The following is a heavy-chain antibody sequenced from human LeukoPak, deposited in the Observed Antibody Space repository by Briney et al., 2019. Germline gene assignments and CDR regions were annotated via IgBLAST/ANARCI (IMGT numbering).Heavy chain of an antibody. Sequence: SETLSLTCTVSGGSISSSSYYWGWIRQPPGKGLEWIGSIYYSGSTYYNPSLKSRVTISVDTSKNQFSLKLSSVTAADAAVYYCARETDDFWSGFHYVDVWGKGTTVTVSS. CDR3: ARETDDFWSGFHYVDV. D-gene: IGHD3-3*01. V-gene: IGHV4-39*07. CDR1: GGSISSSSYY. J-gene: IGHJ6*03. CDR2: IYYSGST.